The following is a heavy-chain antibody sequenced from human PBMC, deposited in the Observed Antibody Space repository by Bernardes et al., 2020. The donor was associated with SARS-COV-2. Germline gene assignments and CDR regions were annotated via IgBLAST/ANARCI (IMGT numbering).Heavy chain of an antibody. CDR3: AKDPFYDFWSGYLVPFDY. Sequence: GSLRLSCAASGFTFSSYSRSWVRQAPGKGLEWVSAISGSGGSAYYADSVKGRFTISRDNSKNTLYLQMNSLRAEDTAVYYCAKDPFYDFWSGYLVPFDYWGQGTLVTVSS. V-gene: IGHV3-23*01. J-gene: IGHJ4*02. CDR1: GFTFSSYS. CDR2: ISGSGGSA. D-gene: IGHD3-3*01.